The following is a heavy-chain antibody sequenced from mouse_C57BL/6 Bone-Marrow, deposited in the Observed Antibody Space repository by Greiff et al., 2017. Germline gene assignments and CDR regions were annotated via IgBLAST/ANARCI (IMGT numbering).Heavy chain of an antibody. Sequence: VQLKESGPGMVKPSQSLSLTCTVTGYSITSGYDWHWIRHFPGNKLDWMGYISYSGSTNSNPSLKSRISITHDTSKNHFFLKLNSVTTEDTATYYCAREDYYGSRNWYFDVWGTGTTVTVSS. CDR3: AREDYYGSRNWYFDV. CDR2: ISYSGST. V-gene: IGHV3-1*01. D-gene: IGHD1-1*01. CDR1: GYSITSGYD. J-gene: IGHJ1*03.